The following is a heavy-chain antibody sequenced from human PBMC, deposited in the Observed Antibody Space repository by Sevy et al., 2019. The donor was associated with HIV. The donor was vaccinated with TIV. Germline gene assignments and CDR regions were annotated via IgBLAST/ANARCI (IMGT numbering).Heavy chain of an antibody. CDR1: GFTFSSYG. Sequence: GGSLRLSCAASGFTFSSYGMQWVRQTPGKGLERVAVIWYDGSNKYYTESVKGRFTMSRDNSKNRLYLQMNSLRAEDTAVYYCARDKLPPVMVTMVRGALSYYFDYWGQGTLVTVSS. D-gene: IGHD3-10*01. J-gene: IGHJ4*02. CDR2: IWYDGSNK. V-gene: IGHV3-33*01. CDR3: ARDKLPPVMVTMVRGALSYYFDY.